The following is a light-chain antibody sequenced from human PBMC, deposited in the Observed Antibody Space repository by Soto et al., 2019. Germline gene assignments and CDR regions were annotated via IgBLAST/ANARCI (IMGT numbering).Light chain of an antibody. J-gene: IGLJ1*01. CDR3: SSYTSSGTRV. CDR1: SSDFGGYNY. V-gene: IGLV2-14*01. Sequence: QSVLTQPASVSGSPGQSITISCTGTSSDFGGYNYVSWYQQHPDKAPTLMIYAVSNRPSGVSTRFSGSQSGNTASLTISGLQAEDEADYYCSSYTSSGTRVFGTGTKVTVL. CDR2: AVS.